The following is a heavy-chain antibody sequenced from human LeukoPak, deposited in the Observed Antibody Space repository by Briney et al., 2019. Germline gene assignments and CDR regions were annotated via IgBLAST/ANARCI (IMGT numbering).Heavy chain of an antibody. CDR3: ARADDGSGYFKSSRGAFDI. V-gene: IGHV1-46*01. J-gene: IGHJ3*02. CDR2: MNPRGGSA. CDR1: GYTFTNYY. D-gene: IGHD3-22*01. Sequence: GASVKVSCKASGYTFTNYYIHWVRQAPGQGLEWMGIMNPRGGSANYAQKFQGRVTMTRDLSTGTVYMELSTLRSDDTAVYYCARADDGSGYFKSSRGAFDIWGQGTVVTVSS.